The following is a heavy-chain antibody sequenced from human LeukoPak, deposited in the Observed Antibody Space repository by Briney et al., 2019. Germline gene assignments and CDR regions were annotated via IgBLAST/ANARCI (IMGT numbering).Heavy chain of an antibody. J-gene: IGHJ4*02. CDR1: GGSISGYY. V-gene: IGHV4-59*08. Sequence: SETLSLTCTVSGGSISGYYWNWIRQPPGKGLEWIGYIYYSGSTNYNPSLKSRVTISLDTSKNQFSLKLSSVTAAGTAVYYCARQTGYGLVSFDFWGQGTLVTVSS. D-gene: IGHD3-10*01. CDR3: ARQTGYGLVSFDF. CDR2: IYYSGST.